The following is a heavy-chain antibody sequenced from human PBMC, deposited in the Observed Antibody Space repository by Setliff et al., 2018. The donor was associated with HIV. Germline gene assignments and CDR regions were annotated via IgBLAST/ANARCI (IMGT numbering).Heavy chain of an antibody. V-gene: IGHV5-51*01. D-gene: IGHD3-22*01. Sequence: PGESLKISCKGSGYRFTSYWIGWVRQMPGKGLEWMAIIYPGDSDTRYSPSFQGQVTISADKSISTAYLQWSSLKASDTAMYYCARHRYYDSSGYSLDYWGQGTLVTAPQ. CDR3: ARHRYYDSSGYSLDY. CDR2: IYPGDSDT. J-gene: IGHJ4*02. CDR1: GYRFTSYW.